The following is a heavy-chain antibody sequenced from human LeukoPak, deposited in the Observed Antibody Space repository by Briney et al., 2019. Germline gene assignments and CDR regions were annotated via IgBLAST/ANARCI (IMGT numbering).Heavy chain of an antibody. Sequence: GESLKISCKGSGYSFISYWIGWVRQMPGKGLGGGSYISSSSSTIYYADSVKGRFTISRDNAKNSLYLQMNSLRAEDTAVYYCARGGPTPFRSQFDYWGQGTLVTVSS. V-gene: IGHV3-48*04. J-gene: IGHJ4*02. CDR1: GYSFISYW. CDR3: ARGGPTPFRSQFDY. CDR2: ISSSSSTI. D-gene: IGHD2-21*01.